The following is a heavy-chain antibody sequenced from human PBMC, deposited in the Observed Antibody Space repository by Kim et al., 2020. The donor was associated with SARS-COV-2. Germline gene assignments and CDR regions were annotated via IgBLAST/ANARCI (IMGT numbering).Heavy chain of an antibody. J-gene: IGHJ5*02. D-gene: IGHD6-19*01. V-gene: IGHV1-24*01. CDR1: GYTLTELS. CDR2: FDPEDGET. CDR3: ATSNSHPLAGPGWFDP. Sequence: ASVKVSCKVSGYTLTELSMHWVRQAPGKGLEWMGGFDPEDGETIYAQKFQGRVTMTENTSTDTAYIELSSLRYEDTAVYYCATSNSHPLAGPGWFDPWGQETMVTVSS.